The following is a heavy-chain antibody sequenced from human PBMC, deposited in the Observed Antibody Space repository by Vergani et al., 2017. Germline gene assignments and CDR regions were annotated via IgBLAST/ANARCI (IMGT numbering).Heavy chain of an antibody. D-gene: IGHD3-16*01. CDR1: GFTFSSYA. J-gene: IGHJ5*02. V-gene: IGHV3-23*01. Sequence: EVQLLESGGGLVQPGGSLRLSCAASGFTFSSYAMSWVRQAPGKGLEWVSAISGSGGSTYYADSVKGRFTISRDNAKNSLYLQMNSLRAEDTALYYCAKGGTLRNWFDPWGQGTLVTVSS. CDR3: AKGGTLRNWFDP. CDR2: ISGSGGST.